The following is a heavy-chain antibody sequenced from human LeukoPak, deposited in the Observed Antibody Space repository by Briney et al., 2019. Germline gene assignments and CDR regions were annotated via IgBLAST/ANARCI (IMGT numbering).Heavy chain of an antibody. Sequence: SQTLSLTCTVSGGSISSGDYYWGWIRQPPGKGLEGIGYIYYSGSTYYNPSLKTRVTISVDTSKNQFSLKLSSVTAAGTAVYYCARVVWTGTLTEYYYMDVWGKGTTVTVSS. CDR3: ARVVWTGTLTEYYYMDV. J-gene: IGHJ6*03. V-gene: IGHV4-30-4*08. CDR1: GGSISSGDYY. D-gene: IGHD1-1*01. CDR2: IYYSGST.